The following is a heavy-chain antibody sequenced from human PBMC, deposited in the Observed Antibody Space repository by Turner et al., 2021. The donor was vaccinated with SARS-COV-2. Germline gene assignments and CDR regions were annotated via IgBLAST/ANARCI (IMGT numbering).Heavy chain of an antibody. J-gene: IGHJ4*02. CDR2: VHSSGGN. CDR1: GASISGSY. Sequence: QVRLQESGPGLVKPSETLSLTCTVSGASISGSYWSWIRQSAGKGLEWIGRVHSSGGNNHRPLFQNRVTMSIDTSKNQISLTVTSVTAADSAVYYCVETGRGYWGQGTLVTVSS. V-gene: IGHV4-4*07. D-gene: IGHD3-10*01. CDR3: VETGRGY.